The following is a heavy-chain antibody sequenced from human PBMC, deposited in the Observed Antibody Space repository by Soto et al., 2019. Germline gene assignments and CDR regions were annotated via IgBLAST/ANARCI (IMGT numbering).Heavy chain of an antibody. CDR1: GFTFSSYS. D-gene: IGHD6-19*01. CDR2: ISGSGINI. V-gene: IGHV3-23*01. J-gene: IGHJ4*02. CDR3: AQSHYSSDWYGDYFDS. Sequence: GGSLRLSCAASGFTFSSYSMSWVRQAPGKGLEWVSTISGSGININYADSVKGRFTISRDNSKNTLYVQMNSLRAEDTAVYYCAQSHYSSDWYGDYFDSWGQGALVTVSS.